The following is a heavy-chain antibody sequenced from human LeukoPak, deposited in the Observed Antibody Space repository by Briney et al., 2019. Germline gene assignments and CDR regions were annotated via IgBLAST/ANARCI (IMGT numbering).Heavy chain of an antibody. J-gene: IGHJ4*02. CDR2: IKQDGSEK. D-gene: IGHD6-19*01. V-gene: IGHV3-7*04. CDR3: ARASGGIAVAGSQGGFFDY. CDR1: GFTFSSYW. Sequence: PGGSLRLSCAASGFTFSSYWMSWVRQAPGKGLEWVANIKQDGSEKYYVDSVKGRFTTSRDNAKNSLYLQMNSLRAEDTAVYYCARASGGIAVAGSQGGFFDYWGQGTLVTVSS.